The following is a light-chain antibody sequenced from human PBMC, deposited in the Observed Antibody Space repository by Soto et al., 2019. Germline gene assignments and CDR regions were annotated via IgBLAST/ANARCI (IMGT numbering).Light chain of an antibody. CDR1: SNDVGGYNH. Sequence: QSALTQPASVSGSPGQSITISCTGTSNDVGGYNHVSWYQKHPGKAPKVMIYDVRDRPSGVSDRFSGSKSGNTASLTISGLQAEDEAGYYCSSYTSSSTSVVFGGGTKLTVL. V-gene: IGLV2-14*03. J-gene: IGLJ2*01. CDR2: DVR. CDR3: SSYTSSSTSVV.